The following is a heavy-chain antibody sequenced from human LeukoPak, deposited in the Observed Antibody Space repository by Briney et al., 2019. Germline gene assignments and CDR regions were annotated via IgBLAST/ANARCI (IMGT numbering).Heavy chain of an antibody. V-gene: IGHV4-31*03. CDR1: GGSISSGGYS. Sequence: SETLSLTCTVSGGSISSGGYSWSWIRQHPGKGLEWIGYIYYSGSTYYNPSLKSRVTISVDTSKNQFSLKLSSVTAADTAVYYCARTYMTSARFDPWGQGTLVTVSS. CDR2: IYYSGST. D-gene: IGHD2-21*02. J-gene: IGHJ5*02. CDR3: ARTYMTSARFDP.